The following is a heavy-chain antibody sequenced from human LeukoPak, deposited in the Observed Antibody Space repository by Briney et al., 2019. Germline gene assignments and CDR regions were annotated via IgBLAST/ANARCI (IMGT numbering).Heavy chain of an antibody. J-gene: IGHJ5*02. CDR1: GFTFSSYT. CDR2: ISSSSYI. D-gene: IGHD3-16*02. CDR3: ARDREGDYIWGSYRPDWFDP. V-gene: IGHV3-21*01. Sequence: PGGSLRLSCAASGFTFSSYTMNWVRQAPGKGLEWVSSISSSSYIYYADSVKGRFTTSRDNAKNSLYLQMNSLRAEDTAVYYCARDREGDYIWGSYRPDWFDPWGQGTLVTVPS.